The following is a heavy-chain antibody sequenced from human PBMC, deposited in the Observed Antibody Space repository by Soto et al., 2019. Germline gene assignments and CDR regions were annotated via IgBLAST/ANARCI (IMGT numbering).Heavy chain of an antibody. CDR3: ASMGYHYGSGSYPLDY. CDR2: IYYSGST. J-gene: IGHJ4*02. CDR1: GGSISGGVYY. V-gene: IGHV4-31*03. Sequence: SETLSLTCSVSGGSISGGVYYWSWIRQHPGKGLEWIGYIYYSGSTYYNPSLKSRLTISVDTSKNQFSLKLSSVTAADTAVYYCASMGYHYGSGSYPLDYWGQGTLVTVSS. D-gene: IGHD3-10*01.